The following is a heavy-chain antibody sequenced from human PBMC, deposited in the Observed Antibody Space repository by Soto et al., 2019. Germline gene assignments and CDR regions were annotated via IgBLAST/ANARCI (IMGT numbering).Heavy chain of an antibody. D-gene: IGHD5-12*01. CDR2: ISHSGST. V-gene: IGHV4-4*02. CDR3: ARQYGYSGYDHGGSSWHNYYYYGMDV. CDR1: GGSISSNNW. J-gene: IGHJ6*02. Sequence: PSETLSLTCAVSGGSISSNNWGSWVRQPPGEGLEWIGEISHSGSTNYNPSLKSRVTISVDKSKNQFSLKLSSVTAADAAVYYCARQYGYSGYDHGGSSWHNYYYYGMDVWGQGTTVTVSS.